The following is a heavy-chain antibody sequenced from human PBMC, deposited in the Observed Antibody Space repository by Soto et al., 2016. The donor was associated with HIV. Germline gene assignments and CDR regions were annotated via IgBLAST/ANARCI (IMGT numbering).Heavy chain of an antibody. Sequence: QVQLVQSGAEVKKPGASVKVSCKASGYTFTGYYMHWVRQAPGQGLEWMGWINPNSGGTNYAQKFQGRVTMTRDTSISTAYMELSSLRSEDTAVYYCARGERITMVRGGPPYYYYMDVWGKGTTVTVSS. D-gene: IGHD3-10*01. CDR3: ARGERITMVRGGPPYYYYMDV. CDR1: GYTFTGYY. V-gene: IGHV1-2*02. CDR2: INPNSGGT. J-gene: IGHJ6*03.